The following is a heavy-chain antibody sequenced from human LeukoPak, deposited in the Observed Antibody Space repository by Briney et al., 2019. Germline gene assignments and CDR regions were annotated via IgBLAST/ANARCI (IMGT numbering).Heavy chain of an antibody. Sequence: GGSLRLSCAASGFTFSSYSMNWVRQAPGKGLEWVSSISSSSSYIYYADSVKGRFTISRDNAKNSLYLQMNSLRAEDTALYYCAKDIGYFDWFHGMDVWGQGTTVTVSS. CDR1: GFTFSSYS. J-gene: IGHJ6*02. CDR2: ISSSSSYI. V-gene: IGHV3-21*04. D-gene: IGHD3-9*01. CDR3: AKDIGYFDWFHGMDV.